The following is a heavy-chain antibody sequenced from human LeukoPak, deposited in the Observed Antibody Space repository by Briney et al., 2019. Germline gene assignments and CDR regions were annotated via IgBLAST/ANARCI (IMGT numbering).Heavy chain of an antibody. V-gene: IGHV3-33*08. Sequence: SGGSLRLSCAASGFTFSSYAMHWVRQAPGKGLEWVAVIWHDGGNKYYIDSVKGRFTISRDNSKNTVYLQMNSLRSEDTAVYYCSNAFDYWGQGTLVTVSS. CDR1: GFTFSSYA. CDR2: IWHDGGNK. J-gene: IGHJ4*02. CDR3: SNAFDY. D-gene: IGHD4-11*01.